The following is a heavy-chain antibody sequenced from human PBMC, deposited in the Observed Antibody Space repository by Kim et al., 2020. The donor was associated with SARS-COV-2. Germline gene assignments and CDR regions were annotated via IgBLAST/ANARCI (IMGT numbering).Heavy chain of an antibody. V-gene: IGHV3-23*03. CDR3: AKDGGGYYGLYKLYAMDV. CDR1: GFSFSSYD. Sequence: GGSLRLSCAASGFSFSSYDMSWVRQAPGKGLEWVSVIYRGGGIDYADSVKGRFTISRDISKNTVYLQMNSLRAEDTAVYFCAKDGGGYYGLYKLYAMDVWGQGTTVTVSS. D-gene: IGHD3-10*01. J-gene: IGHJ6*02. CDR2: IYRGGGI.